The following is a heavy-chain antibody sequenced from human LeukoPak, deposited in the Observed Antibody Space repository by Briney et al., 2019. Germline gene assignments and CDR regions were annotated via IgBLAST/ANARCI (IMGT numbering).Heavy chain of an antibody. V-gene: IGHV4-30-2*01. CDR1: GGSISSGGYS. CDR3: ARATYCGGDCYLVDY. CDR2: IYHSGST. J-gene: IGHJ4*02. Sequence: SETLSLTCAVSGGSISSGGYSWSWIRQPPGKGLEWIGYIYHSGSTYYNPSLKSRVTISVARSKNQFSLKLSSVTAADTAVYYCARATYCGGDCYLVDYWGQGTLVTVSS. D-gene: IGHD2-21*02.